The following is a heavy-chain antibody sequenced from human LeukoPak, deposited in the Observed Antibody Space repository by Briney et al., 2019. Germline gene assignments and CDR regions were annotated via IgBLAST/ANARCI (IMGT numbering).Heavy chain of an antibody. V-gene: IGHV3-33*01. J-gene: IGHJ6*03. D-gene: IGHD4-11*01. Sequence: GGSLRLSCAASGFTFSSYGMHWVRQAPGKGLEWVAVIWYDGSNKYYADSVKGRFTISRDNSKNTLYLQMNSLRAEDTAVYYCARKLTITTIRGYYYYYYMDVWGKGTTVTVSS. CDR2: IWYDGSNK. CDR3: ARKLTITTIRGYYYYYYMDV. CDR1: GFTFSSYG.